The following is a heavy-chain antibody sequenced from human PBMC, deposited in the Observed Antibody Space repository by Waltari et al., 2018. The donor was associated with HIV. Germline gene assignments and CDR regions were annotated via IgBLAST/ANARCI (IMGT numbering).Heavy chain of an antibody. CDR1: GFTFNSYW. J-gene: IGHJ4*02. Sequence: EVQLVESGGGLVQPGGSLRLSCAASGFTFNSYWMSWVRQSPGKGRECVANIKQDGSEKYYVDSVKGRFTISRDNAKNSLYLQMNSLRAEDTAVYYCARGVTTVTIWGQGTLVTVSS. D-gene: IGHD4-17*01. CDR2: IKQDGSEK. CDR3: ARGVTTVTI. V-gene: IGHV3-7*01.